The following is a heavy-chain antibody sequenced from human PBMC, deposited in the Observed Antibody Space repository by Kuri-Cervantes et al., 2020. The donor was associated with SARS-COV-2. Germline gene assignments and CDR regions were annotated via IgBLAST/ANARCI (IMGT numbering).Heavy chain of an antibody. CDR2: INHSGST. V-gene: IGHV4-4*02. CDR3: AREYSSGLFDY. J-gene: IGHJ4*02. Sequence: SGPTLVKPTETLTLTCTVSGFSLSNARMGVSWIRQPPGKGLEWIGEINHSGSTNYNPSLKSRVTISVDTSKNQFSLKLSSVTAADTAVYYCAREYSSGLFDYWGQGTLVTVSS. D-gene: IGHD6-19*01. CDR1: GFSLSNARMG.